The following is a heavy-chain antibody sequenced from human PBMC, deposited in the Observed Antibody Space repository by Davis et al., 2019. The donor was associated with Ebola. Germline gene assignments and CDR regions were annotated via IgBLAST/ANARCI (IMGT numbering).Heavy chain of an antibody. CDR2: IKSKTDGGTT. V-gene: IGHV3-15*01. CDR1: GFTFSTAW. CDR3: TTAGDIVVVPAAADY. Sequence: PGGSLRLSCAASGFTFSTAWMSWVRQAPGKGLEWVGRIKSKTDGGTTDYAAPVKGRFTISRDDSKNTLYLQMNSLKTEDTAVYYCTTAGDIVVVPAAADYWGQGTLVTVSS. D-gene: IGHD2-2*01. J-gene: IGHJ4*02.